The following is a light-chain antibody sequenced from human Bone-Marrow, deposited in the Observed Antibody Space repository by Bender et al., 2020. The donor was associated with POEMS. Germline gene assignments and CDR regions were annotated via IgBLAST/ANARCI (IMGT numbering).Light chain of an antibody. CDR1: INDIGTYNY. J-gene: IGLJ3*02. Sequence: QSALTQPASVSRSPGQSITISCTGTINDIGTYNYVSWYQHHPGKVPRLLISDVSHRSSGVSDRFSASKSGNTASLTISGLQAEDEAEYYCCSYAGTKTLVFGGGTKLTVL. CDR2: DVS. CDR3: CSYAGTKTLV. V-gene: IGLV2-14*03.